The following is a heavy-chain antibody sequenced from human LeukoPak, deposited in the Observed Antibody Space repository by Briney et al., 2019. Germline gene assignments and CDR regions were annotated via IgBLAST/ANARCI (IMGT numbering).Heavy chain of an antibody. D-gene: IGHD2/OR15-2a*01. Sequence: GASVKVSCKASGYSFTGYYLHWVRQAPGQGLEWVGWINPNGGGTHFAQRFQGRVTMTRDTSISTAYMELGRLRSDDSAVYYCARGSLGLATVLEYYYYWGQGTLVTVSS. CDR2: INPNGGGT. CDR3: ARGSLGLATVLEYYYY. V-gene: IGHV1-2*02. J-gene: IGHJ4*02. CDR1: GYSFTGYY.